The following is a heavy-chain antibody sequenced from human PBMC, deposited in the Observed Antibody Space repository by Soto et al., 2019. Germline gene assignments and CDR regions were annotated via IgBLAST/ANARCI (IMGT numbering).Heavy chain of an antibody. CDR2: IYHSGST. CDR1: GGSISSGGYS. Sequence: QLQLQESGSGLVKPSQTLSLTCAVSGGSISSGGYSWSWIRQPPGKGLEWIGYIYHSGSTYYNPSLKSRVTISVDRSKNQFSLKLSSVTAADTAVYYCARSSAGADYDSSGYYFDYWGPGTLVTVSS. V-gene: IGHV4-30-2*01. CDR3: ARSSAGADYDSSGYYFDY. J-gene: IGHJ4*02. D-gene: IGHD3-22*01.